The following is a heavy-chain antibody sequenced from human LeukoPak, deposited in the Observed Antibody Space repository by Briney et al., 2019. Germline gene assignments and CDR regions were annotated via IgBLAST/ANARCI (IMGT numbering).Heavy chain of an antibody. CDR2: IYYSGST. CDR3: ARTTRSYYGSGSYYNVDY. CDR1: GGSISSGGYS. D-gene: IGHD3-10*01. V-gene: IGHV4-31*03. Sequence: PSETLSLTCTVSGGSISSGGYSWSWIRQHPGKGLEWIGYIYYSGSTYYNPSLQSRVTISVDTSKNQVSLKLSSVSAADTAVYYCARTTRSYYGSGSYYNVDYWGQGTLVTVSS. J-gene: IGHJ4*02.